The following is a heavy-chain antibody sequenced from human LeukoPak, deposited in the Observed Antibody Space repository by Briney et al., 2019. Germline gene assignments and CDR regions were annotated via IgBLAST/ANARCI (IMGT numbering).Heavy chain of an antibody. V-gene: IGHV1-18*01. Sequence: ASVKVSCKASGYTFTSYGISWVRQAPGQGLEWMGWISAYNGNTNYAQKLQGRVTMTPDTSTSTAYMELRSLRSDDTAVYYCARASPDLIQGAVDYWGQGTLVTVSS. CDR1: GYTFTSYG. D-gene: IGHD1-1*01. J-gene: IGHJ4*02. CDR3: ARASPDLIQGAVDY. CDR2: ISAYNGNT.